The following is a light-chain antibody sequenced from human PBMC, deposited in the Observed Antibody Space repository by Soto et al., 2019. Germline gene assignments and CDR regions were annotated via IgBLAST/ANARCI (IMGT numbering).Light chain of an antibody. Sequence: EIVMTQSPATLSVSPGERATLSCRASQSVSSNLAWYQQKPGQAPRLLIYGASTRATAIPARFSGSGSGTEVTLTISSLQSEDFAGYYCQQYNNWPPRTFGQGTKVEIK. V-gene: IGKV3-15*01. J-gene: IGKJ1*01. CDR1: QSVSSN. CDR3: QQYNNWPPRT. CDR2: GAS.